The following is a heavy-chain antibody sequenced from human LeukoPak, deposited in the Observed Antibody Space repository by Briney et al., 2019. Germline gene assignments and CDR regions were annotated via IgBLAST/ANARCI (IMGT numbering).Heavy chain of an antibody. CDR1: GGSLSSYY. V-gene: IGHV4-4*07. Sequence: PSETLSLTCTVSGGSLSSYYWNWIRQPAGKGLEWIGRIYTSGSTNYNPSLKSRVTMSVDTSKNQFSLKLSFVTAADTAVYYCARDKSRTYGSADAFDIWGQGTMVTVSS. J-gene: IGHJ3*02. D-gene: IGHD3-10*01. CDR2: IYTSGST. CDR3: ARDKSRTYGSADAFDI.